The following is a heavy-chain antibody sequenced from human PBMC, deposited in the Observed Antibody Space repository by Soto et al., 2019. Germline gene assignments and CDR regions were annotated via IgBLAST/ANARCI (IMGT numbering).Heavy chain of an antibody. D-gene: IGHD6-13*01. Sequence: GGSLRLSCAASGFTFSNAWMSWVRQAPGKGLEWVGRIKSKTDGGTTDYATPVKGRFTISRDDSKNTLYLQMNSLKTEDTAVYYCARDLSTGAADYYFDYWNQGALVTVSS. J-gene: IGHJ4*02. CDR1: GFTFSNAW. V-gene: IGHV3-15*01. CDR3: ARDLSTGAADYYFDY. CDR2: IKSKTDGGTT.